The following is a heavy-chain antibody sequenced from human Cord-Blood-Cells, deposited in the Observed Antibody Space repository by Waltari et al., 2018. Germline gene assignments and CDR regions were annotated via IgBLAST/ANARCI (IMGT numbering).Heavy chain of an antibody. CDR1: GFTFSGSA. Sequence: EVQLVESGGGLVQPGGSLKLSCAASGFTFSGSAMPWVRRASGKGREWVGRIRSKANSYATAYAASVKGRFTISRDDSKNTAYLQMNSLKTEDTAVYYCTRHLRGYDVPFDYWGQGTLVTVSS. CDR3: TRHLRGYDVPFDY. V-gene: IGHV3-73*02. CDR2: IRSKANSYAT. J-gene: IGHJ4*02. D-gene: IGHD5-12*01.